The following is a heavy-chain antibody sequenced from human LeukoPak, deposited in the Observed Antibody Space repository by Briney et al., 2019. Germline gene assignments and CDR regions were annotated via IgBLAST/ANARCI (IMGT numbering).Heavy chain of an antibody. Sequence: PSETLSLTCTVSGGSISSSSYYWGWIRQPPGKGLEWIGSIYYSGSTYYNPSLKSRVTISVDTSKNQFSLKLSSVTAADTAVYYCARAGLTGTDGWFDPWGQGTLVTVSS. CDR1: GGSISSSSYY. D-gene: IGHD1-20*01. J-gene: IGHJ5*02. CDR3: ARAGLTGTDGWFDP. CDR2: IYYSGST. V-gene: IGHV4-39*07.